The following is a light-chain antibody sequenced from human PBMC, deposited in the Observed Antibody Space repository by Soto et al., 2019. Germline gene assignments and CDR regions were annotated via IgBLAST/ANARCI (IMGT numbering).Light chain of an antibody. V-gene: IGKV3-15*01. CDR3: QQYKSWPPLT. CDR2: GAS. Sequence: DIVMTQSPAILSVSLGERATLSCLASQSISDNLAWYQQRSGQAPRLLIYGASTRATGVPARFSGSGSGKEFTLTISRLQSDDFAIYYCQQYKSWPPLTFGGGTKVE. CDR1: QSISDN. J-gene: IGKJ4*01.